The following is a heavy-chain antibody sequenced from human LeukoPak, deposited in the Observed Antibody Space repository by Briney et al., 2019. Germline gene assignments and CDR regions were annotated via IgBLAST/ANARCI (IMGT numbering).Heavy chain of an antibody. V-gene: IGHV4-59*01. CDR3: AGGADSSGYYSIFYFDY. J-gene: IGHJ4*02. Sequence: SETLSLTCTVSYGSISSDYWSWIRQPPGKGLEWIGYIYHSGSTNYNPSLKSRVTISVDTSKNQFSLKLSSVTAADTAVYYCAGGADSSGYYSIFYFDYWGQGTLVTVSS. D-gene: IGHD3-22*01. CDR2: IYHSGST. CDR1: YGSISSDY.